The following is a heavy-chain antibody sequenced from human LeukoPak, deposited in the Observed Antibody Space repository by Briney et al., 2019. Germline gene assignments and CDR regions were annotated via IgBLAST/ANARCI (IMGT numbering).Heavy chain of an antibody. CDR1: GFTFSSYD. J-gene: IGHJ4*02. CDR2: IGTAGDT. V-gene: IGHV3-13*01. CDR3: ARGLRGYCSGGSCYGFYYFDY. Sequence: PGGSLRLSCAASGFTFSSYDMHWVHQATGKGLEWVSAIGTAGDTYYPGSVKGRFTISRENAKNSLYLQMNSLRAGDTAVYYCARGLRGYCSGGSCYGFYYFDYWGQGTLVTVSS. D-gene: IGHD2-15*01.